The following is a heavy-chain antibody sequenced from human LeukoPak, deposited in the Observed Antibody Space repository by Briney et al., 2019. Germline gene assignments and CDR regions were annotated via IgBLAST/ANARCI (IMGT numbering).Heavy chain of an antibody. CDR1: GYTFTGYY. Sequence: VASVKVSCKASGYTFTGYYMHWVRQAPGQGLEWMGWINPNSGGTNYAQKFQGWVTMARDTSISTAYMELSRLRSDDTAVYYCARALPSEAFDLWGQGTMVTVSS. J-gene: IGHJ3*01. CDR2: INPNSGGT. CDR3: ARALPSEAFDL. D-gene: IGHD2-15*01. V-gene: IGHV1-2*04.